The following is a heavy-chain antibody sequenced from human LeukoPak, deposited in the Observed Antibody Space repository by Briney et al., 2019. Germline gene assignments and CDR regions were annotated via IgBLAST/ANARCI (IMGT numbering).Heavy chain of an antibody. CDR2: ISSSGTSI. J-gene: IGHJ4*02. CDR3: AGAY. CDR1: GFRFSSFE. V-gene: IGHV3-48*03. Sequence: GGSLRLSCAASGFRFSSFEMNWVRQAPGKGLEWVSYISSSGTSIYYADSVKGRFTISRDNAKNSLFLQMNSLRAEDTAIYYCAGAYWGQGTLVTVSS.